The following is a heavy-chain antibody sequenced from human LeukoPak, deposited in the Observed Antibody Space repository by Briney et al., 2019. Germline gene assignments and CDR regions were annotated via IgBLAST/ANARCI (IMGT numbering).Heavy chain of an antibody. CDR3: AADPGMLTSYFEY. CDR2: IVVGSGNT. V-gene: IGHV1-58*01. Sequence: SVKVSCEASGFTFSSSALQWVRQARGQPLEWIGWIVVGSGNTNYAQDFQERVTITRDMSTSTAYMELSSLRSEDTAVYYCAADPGMLTSYFEYWGQGTLVIVSS. D-gene: IGHD3-16*01. J-gene: IGHJ4*02. CDR1: GFTFSSSA.